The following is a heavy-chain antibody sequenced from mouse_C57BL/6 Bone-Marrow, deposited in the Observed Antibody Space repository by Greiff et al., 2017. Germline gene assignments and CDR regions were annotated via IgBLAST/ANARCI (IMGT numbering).Heavy chain of an antibody. CDR1: GYPFTSYW. CDR3: AKVVSSHWYFDV. V-gene: IGHV1-7*01. J-gene: IGHJ1*03. CDR2: INPSSGYT. D-gene: IGHD1-1*01. Sequence: QVQPKQSGAELAKPGASVKLSCKASGYPFTSYWMHWVKQRPGQGLEWIGYINPSSGYTKYNQKFKDKATLTADKSSSTAYMQLSSLTYDDSAVYYCAKVVSSHWYFDVWGTGTTVTVSS.